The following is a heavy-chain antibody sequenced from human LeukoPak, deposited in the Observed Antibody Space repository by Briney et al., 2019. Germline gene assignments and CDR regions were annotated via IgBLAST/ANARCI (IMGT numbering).Heavy chain of an antibody. CDR2: IYTSGST. D-gene: IGHD3-10*01. CDR3: ARDFSLGFGTVEDFWFDP. CDR1: GGSISSYY. V-gene: IGHV4-4*07. J-gene: IGHJ5*02. Sequence: SETLSLTCTVSGGSISSYYWSWIRQPAGKGLEWIGRIYTSGSTNYNPSLKSRVTMSVDTSKNQFSLKLSSVTAADTAVYYCARDFSLGFGTVEDFWFDPWGQGTLVTVSS.